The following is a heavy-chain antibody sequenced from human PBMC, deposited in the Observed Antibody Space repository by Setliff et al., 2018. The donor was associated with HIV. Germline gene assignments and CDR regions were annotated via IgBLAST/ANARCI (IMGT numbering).Heavy chain of an antibody. CDR2: INHTGNT. CDR3: ARGKGGLVGPAEFDY. J-gene: IGHJ4*02. CDR1: GGSFSGYH. V-gene: IGHV4-34*01. Sequence: PSETLSLTCAVYGGSFSGYHWNWIRQFPGKGLEWIGEINHTGNTQYNPSLKSRVTMSGETPKNQFSLKLKSVTAADTAIYFCARGKGGLVGPAEFDYWGPGTLVTVSS. D-gene: IGHD1-26*01.